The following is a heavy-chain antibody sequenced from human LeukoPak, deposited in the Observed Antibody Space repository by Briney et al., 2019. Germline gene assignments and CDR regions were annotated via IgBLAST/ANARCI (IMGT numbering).Heavy chain of an antibody. D-gene: IGHD4-23*01. CDR1: GFTFDEYA. Sequence: GGPLRLSCAASGFTFDEYAMHWVRQAPGKGLEWVSLISWDGGSTYYADSVKGRFTISRDNSKNSLYLQMNSLRPEDTALYYCAKDPVGYGGNYFEYWGQGTLVTASS. CDR3: AKDPVGYGGNYFEY. CDR2: ISWDGGST. V-gene: IGHV3-43D*03. J-gene: IGHJ4*02.